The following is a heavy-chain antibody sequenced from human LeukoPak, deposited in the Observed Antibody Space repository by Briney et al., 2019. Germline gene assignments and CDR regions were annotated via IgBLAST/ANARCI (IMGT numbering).Heavy chain of an antibody. D-gene: IGHD3-10*01. CDR2: ISYDGTNK. CDR3: AVGDGPGL. CDR1: GFNFSSYG. J-gene: IGHJ4*02. Sequence: GRSLRLSCAASGFNFSSYGMHWVRQAPGKGLEWMAVISYDGTNKYYAGSVKGRFTISRDNSKDTLFLQMNSLRVEDTAVFYCAVGDGPGLWGQGTLVTVSS. V-gene: IGHV3-30*03.